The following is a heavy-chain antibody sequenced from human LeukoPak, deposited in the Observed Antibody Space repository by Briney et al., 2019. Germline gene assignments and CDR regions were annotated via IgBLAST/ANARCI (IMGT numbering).Heavy chain of an antibody. V-gene: IGHV3-23*01. Sequence: GGTLRLSCAASGFTFSSYAMSWVRQAPGKGLEWVSVISGSGSSTDYADSVKGRFIISRDNSKNMLYLQVSSLRADDTGVYYCAKSFGPVIAAAGTGADWGQGTLVTVSS. D-gene: IGHD6-13*01. J-gene: IGHJ4*02. CDR1: GFTFSSYA. CDR3: AKSFGPVIAAAGTGAD. CDR2: ISGSGSST.